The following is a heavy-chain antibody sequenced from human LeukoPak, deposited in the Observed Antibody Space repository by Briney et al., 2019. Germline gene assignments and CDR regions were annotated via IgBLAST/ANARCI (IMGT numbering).Heavy chain of an antibody. CDR3: ARVDGFSGYDLGPFDY. J-gene: IGHJ4*02. V-gene: IGHV3-30*04. CDR1: VFTFSSYA. CDR2: ISYDGSNK. Sequence: GGSLRLSCAASVFTFSSYAMHWVRQAPGKGLEWVAVISYDGSNKYYADSVKGRFTISRDNSKNTLYLQMNSLRAEDTAVYYCARVDGFSGYDLGPFDYWGQGTLVTVSS. D-gene: IGHD5-12*01.